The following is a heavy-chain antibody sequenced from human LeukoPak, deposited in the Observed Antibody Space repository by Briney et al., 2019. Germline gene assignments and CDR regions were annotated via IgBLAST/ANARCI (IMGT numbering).Heavy chain of an antibody. CDR2: IYYSGST. CDR1: GGSISSYY. Sequence: SETLSLTCTVSGGSISSYYWGWIRQPPGKGLEWIGYIYYSGSTNYNPSLKSRVTISVDTSKNQFSLKLSSVTAADTAVYYCARFVVRYYYYGMDVWGQGTTVTVSS. V-gene: IGHV4-59*01. CDR3: ARFVVRYYYYGMDV. J-gene: IGHJ6*02. D-gene: IGHD3-10*01.